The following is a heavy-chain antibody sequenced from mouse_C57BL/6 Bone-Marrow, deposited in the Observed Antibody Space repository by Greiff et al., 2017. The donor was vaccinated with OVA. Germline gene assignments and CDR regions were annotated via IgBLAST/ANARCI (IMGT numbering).Heavy chain of an antibody. V-gene: IGHV1-53*01. CDR1: GYTFTSYW. Sequence: QVQLQQPGTELVKPGASVKLSCKASGYTFTSYWMHWVKQRPGQGLEWIGNINPSNGGTNYNEKFKSKATLTVDKSSSTAYMQLSSLTSEDSAVYYCARSILLRSKSFYYYAMDYWGQGTSVTVSS. CDR2: INPSNGGT. J-gene: IGHJ4*01. CDR3: ARSILLRSKSFYYYAMDY. D-gene: IGHD1-1*01.